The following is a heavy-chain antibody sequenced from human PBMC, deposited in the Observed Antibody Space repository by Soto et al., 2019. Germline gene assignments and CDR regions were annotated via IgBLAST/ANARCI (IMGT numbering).Heavy chain of an antibody. CDR1: SSPIFSFY. Sequence: SVTLSLTCPVCSSPIFSFYRRRATQAPRKGLEWIGYIYYSGSTNYTPSLKSRVTISVDTSKNQFSLKLNSMTAADTAVYYCARHNYGSGSTYFDYWGQGTLVTVS. CDR3: ARHNYGSGSTYFDY. V-gene: IGHV4-59*08. D-gene: IGHD3-10*01. J-gene: IGHJ4*02. CDR2: IYYSGST.